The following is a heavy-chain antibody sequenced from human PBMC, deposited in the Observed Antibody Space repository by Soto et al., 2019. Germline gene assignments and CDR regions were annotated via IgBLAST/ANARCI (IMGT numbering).Heavy chain of an antibody. CDR1: GYSFSSYF. CDR2: ISLSGGNA. V-gene: IGHV1-46*01. CDR3: ARAPYSNSSFRFDY. Sequence: GASVKVSCKTSGYSFSSYFIHWVRQAPGHGLEWMGIISLSGGNANYAQKLQGRVAMSRDTSTNTVFMELTSLRSEDTAVYYCARAPYSNSSFRFDYWGQGTLVTVSS. J-gene: IGHJ4*02. D-gene: IGHD6-6*01.